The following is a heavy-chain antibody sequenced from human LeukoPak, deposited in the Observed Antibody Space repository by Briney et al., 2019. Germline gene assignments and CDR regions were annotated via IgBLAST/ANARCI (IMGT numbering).Heavy chain of an antibody. D-gene: IGHD3-22*01. J-gene: IGHJ5*02. CDR1: GGSISSYY. V-gene: IGHV4-4*07. CDR3: ARRKDSSGYFGRMGWFDP. CDR2: IYTSGST. Sequence: PSETLSLTCTVSGGSISSYYWSWIRQPAGKGLEWIGRIYTSGSTNYNPSLKSRVTMSVDTSKNQFSLKLSSVTAADTAVYYCARRKDSSGYFGRMGWFDPWGQGTLVTVSS.